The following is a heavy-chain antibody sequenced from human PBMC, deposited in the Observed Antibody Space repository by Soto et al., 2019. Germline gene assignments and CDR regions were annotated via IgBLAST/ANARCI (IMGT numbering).Heavy chain of an antibody. CDR1: GGSISSGGYY. Sequence: QVQLQESGPGLMKPSQTLSLTCTVSGGSISSGGYYWSWIRQPPGKGLEWIGLIYYSGSTYYNPSLTSRVTRSVDTSKNQSSLKLSSVTAADTAVYYCAIEITSTGFAFDIWGQGTIVTVSS. CDR3: AIEITSTGFAFDI. V-gene: IGHV4-31*03. CDR2: IYYSGST. J-gene: IGHJ3*02.